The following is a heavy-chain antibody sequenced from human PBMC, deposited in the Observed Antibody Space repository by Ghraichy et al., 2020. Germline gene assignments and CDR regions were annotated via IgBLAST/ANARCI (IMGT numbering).Heavy chain of an antibody. Sequence: SGPTLVKPTQTLTLTCNFSGFSLTTSGVGVGWIRQTPGEALEWLALIYRGDDRRYNPSLKNRLTITKDTSKDQVVLTMTNVDPVDTGTYFCARTEHFFGSGSPPFDSWGLGAMVIVSS. J-gene: IGHJ4*02. D-gene: IGHD3-10*01. V-gene: IGHV2-5*02. CDR1: GFSLTTSGVG. CDR3: ARTEHFFGSGSPPFDS. CDR2: IYRGDDR.